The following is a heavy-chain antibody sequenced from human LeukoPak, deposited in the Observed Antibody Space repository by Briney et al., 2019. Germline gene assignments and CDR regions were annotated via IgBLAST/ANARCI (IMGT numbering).Heavy chain of an antibody. D-gene: IGHD3-22*01. CDR2: IYYSGST. CDR1: GGSISSSSYY. V-gene: IGHV4-39*01. CDR3: ARPPPSYYYDSSGHTDAFDI. Sequence: PSETLSLTCTVSGGSISSSSYYWGWIRQPPGMGLEWIGSIYYSGSTYYNPSLKSRVTISVDTSKNQFSLKLSSVTAADTAVYYCARPPPSYYYDSSGHTDAFDIWGQGTMVTVSS. J-gene: IGHJ3*02.